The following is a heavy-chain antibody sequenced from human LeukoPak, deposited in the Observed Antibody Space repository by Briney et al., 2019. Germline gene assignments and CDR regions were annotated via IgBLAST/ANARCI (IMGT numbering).Heavy chain of an antibody. Sequence: ASVKVSCKASGGTFTGYYMHWVRQAPGQGLEWMGWINPNSGGTNYAQKFQGWVTMTRDTSISTAYMELSRLRSDDTAVYYCARDNGTGSDAFDIWGQGTMVTVSS. CDR1: GGTFTGYY. J-gene: IGHJ3*02. V-gene: IGHV1-2*04. CDR2: INPNSGGT. CDR3: ARDNGTGSDAFDI. D-gene: IGHD3/OR15-3a*01.